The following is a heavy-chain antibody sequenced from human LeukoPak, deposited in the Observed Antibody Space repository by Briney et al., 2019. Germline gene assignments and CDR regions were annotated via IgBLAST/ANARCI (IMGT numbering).Heavy chain of an antibody. CDR1: GGTFSSYA. CDR2: IIPILGIA. Sequence: GASVKVSCKASGGTFSSYAISWVRQAPGQGLEWMGRIIPILGIANYAQKFQGRVTITADKSTSTAYMELSSLRSDDTAVYYCARVYDILTGYKREAWFDYWGQGTLVTVSS. CDR3: ARVYDILTGYKREAWFDY. D-gene: IGHD3-9*01. J-gene: IGHJ4*02. V-gene: IGHV1-69*04.